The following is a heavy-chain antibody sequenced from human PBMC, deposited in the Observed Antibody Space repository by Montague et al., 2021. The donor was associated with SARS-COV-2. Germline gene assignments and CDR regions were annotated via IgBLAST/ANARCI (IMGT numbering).Heavy chain of an antibody. D-gene: IGHD3-10*01. CDR1: GGSFSGYY. V-gene: IGHV4-34*01. CDR3: ARVGYYGSGHSLGMDC. Sequence: SETLSLTCAVYGGSFSGYYWSWIRQPPGKGLEWIWEINHSGSTNYNPSLKIRGTISVDTSKNQFSLKLSSVTAADAAVYYCARVGYYGSGHSLGMDCWGQGTTVTVSS. J-gene: IGHJ6*02. CDR2: INHSGST.